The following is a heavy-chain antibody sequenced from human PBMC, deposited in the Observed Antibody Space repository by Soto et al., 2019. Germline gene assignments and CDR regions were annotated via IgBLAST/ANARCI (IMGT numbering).Heavy chain of an antibody. J-gene: IGHJ5*02. D-gene: IGHD3-9*01. V-gene: IGHV4-38-2*02. CDR2: IYHSGST. CDR1: GYSISSGYY. CDR3: ARDLYYDTLTGLNWFDP. Sequence: PSETLSLTCAVSGYSISSGYYWGWIRQPPGKGLEWIGSIYHSGSTYYNPSLKSRVTISVDTSKNQFSLKLSSVTAADTAVYYCARDLYYDTLTGLNWFDPWGQGTQVTVSS.